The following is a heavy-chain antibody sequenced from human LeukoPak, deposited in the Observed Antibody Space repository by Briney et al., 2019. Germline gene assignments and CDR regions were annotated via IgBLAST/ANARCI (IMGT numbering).Heavy chain of an antibody. Sequence: SETLSLTCAVSGGSISSGGYSWSWIRQPPGKGLEWIGYIYHSGSTYYNPSLKSRVTISVDRSKNQFSLKLSSVTAADTAVYYCARQSLDGSGYLPFDYWGQGTLVTVSS. J-gene: IGHJ4*02. D-gene: IGHD3-22*01. CDR2: IYHSGST. CDR1: GGSISSGGYS. V-gene: IGHV4-30-2*01. CDR3: ARQSLDGSGYLPFDY.